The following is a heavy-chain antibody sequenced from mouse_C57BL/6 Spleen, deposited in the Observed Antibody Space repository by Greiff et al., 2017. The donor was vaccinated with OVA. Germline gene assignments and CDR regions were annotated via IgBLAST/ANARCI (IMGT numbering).Heavy chain of an antibody. D-gene: IGHD1-1*02. J-gene: IGHJ1*03. CDR1: GYTFTSYW. Sequence: QVQLKQPGAELVRPGSSVKLSCKASGYTFTSYWMHWVKQRPIQGLEWIGNIDPSDSETQYNQKFKDKATLTVDKSSSPAYLQLSSLTSEDAAVYYCASTGRMWYIDVWGTGTTVTVSS. CDR3: ASTGRMWYIDV. V-gene: IGHV1-52*01. CDR2: IDPSDSET.